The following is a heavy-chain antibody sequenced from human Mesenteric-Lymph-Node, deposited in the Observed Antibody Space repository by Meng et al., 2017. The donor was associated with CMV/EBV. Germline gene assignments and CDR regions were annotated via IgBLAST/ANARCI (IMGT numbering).Heavy chain of an antibody. D-gene: IGHD3-3*01. J-gene: IGHJ4*02. Sequence: SETLSLTCAVYGGSFSGYYWSWIRQPPGKGLEWIGYIYYSGSTNYNPSLKSRVTISVDTSKNQFSLKLSSVTAADTAVYYCARADPRPNYDFWSGYYPAPYYFDYWGQGTLVTVSS. CDR1: GGSFSGYY. CDR2: IYYSGST. CDR3: ARADPRPNYDFWSGYYPAPYYFDY. V-gene: IGHV4-59*01.